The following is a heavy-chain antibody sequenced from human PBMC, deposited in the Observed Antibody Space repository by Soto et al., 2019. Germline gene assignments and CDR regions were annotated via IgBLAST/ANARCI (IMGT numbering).Heavy chain of an antibody. CDR2: IIPIFGTA. Sequence: QVQLVQSGAEVKKPGSSVKVSCKASGGTFSSYAISWVRQAPGQGLEWMGGIIPIFGTANYAQKFQGRVTITADKSTSTAYMELRSLRSEDTAVYYCSRGGSGVTSTPVVYWGQGTLVTVSS. CDR1: GGTFSSYA. D-gene: IGHD3-10*01. CDR3: SRGGSGVTSTPVVY. J-gene: IGHJ4*02. V-gene: IGHV1-69*06.